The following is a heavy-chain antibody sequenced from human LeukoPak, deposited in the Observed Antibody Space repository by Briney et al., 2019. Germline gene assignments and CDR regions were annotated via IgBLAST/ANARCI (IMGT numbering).Heavy chain of an antibody. CDR1: GFIFSDYG. CDR3: VRGDYLGY. Sequence: GGSLRLSCAASGFIFSDYGMHWVRQAPGKGLEWVAHINEDGKKKNYVVPVEGRFTISRDNAKNSVYLQMNSLRAEDTAVYYCVRGDYLGYWGQGTLVTVS. J-gene: IGHJ4*02. CDR2: INEDGKKK. D-gene: IGHD3-16*01. V-gene: IGHV3-7*05.